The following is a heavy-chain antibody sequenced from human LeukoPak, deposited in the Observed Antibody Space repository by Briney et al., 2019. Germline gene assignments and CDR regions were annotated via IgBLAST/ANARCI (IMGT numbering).Heavy chain of an antibody. V-gene: IGHV3-49*04. CDR2: IRSKAYGGTT. CDR3: TRVAYSGSYPYYYYYMDV. J-gene: IGHJ6*03. CDR1: GFTFGDYA. D-gene: IGHD1-26*01. Sequence: GRSLRLSCTASGFTFGDYAMSWVRQAPGKGLEWVGFIRSKAYGGTTEYAASVKGRFTISRDDSKSIAYLQMNSLKTEDTAVYYCTRVAYSGSYPYYYYYMDVWGKGTTVTVSS.